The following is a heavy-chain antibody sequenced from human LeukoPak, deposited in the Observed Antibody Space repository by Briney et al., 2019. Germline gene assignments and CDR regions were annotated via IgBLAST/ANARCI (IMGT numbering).Heavy chain of an antibody. CDR3: ARGKASSASFDP. Sequence: ASVKVSCKASGYTFTGYYMHWVRQAPGQGLEWMGWINPNSGGTNYAQKFRGRVTMTRDTSISTAYMELSRLRSDDTAVYYCARGKASSASFDPWGQGTLVTVSS. CDR2: INPNSGGT. CDR1: GYTFTGYY. V-gene: IGHV1-2*02. J-gene: IGHJ5*02. D-gene: IGHD6-6*01.